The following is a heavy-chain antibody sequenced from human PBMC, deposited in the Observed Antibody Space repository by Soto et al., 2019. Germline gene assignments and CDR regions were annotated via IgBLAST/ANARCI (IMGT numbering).Heavy chain of an antibody. J-gene: IGHJ4*02. Sequence: SGPTLVNPTQTLTLPCTLSGFSLSTSGVGVGWIRQPPGQALEWLAIIFWNDEKRYRASLKTRLTITKDTSKDQVVLTMTNMDPVNTATYYCANKQQWSRSHDFWGQGTLVTVSS. V-gene: IGHV2-5*01. CDR1: GFSLSTSGVG. CDR3: ANKQQWSRSHDF. CDR2: IFWNDEK. D-gene: IGHD2-15*01.